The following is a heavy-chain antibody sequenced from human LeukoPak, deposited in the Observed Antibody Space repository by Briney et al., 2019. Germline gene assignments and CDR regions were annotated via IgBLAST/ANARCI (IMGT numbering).Heavy chain of an antibody. CDR3: AKVGIMVRGVIGYFDY. CDR2: ISWNSGSI. CDR1: GFTFDDYA. J-gene: IGHJ4*02. V-gene: IGHV3-9*01. Sequence: GGSLRLSCAASGFTFDDYAMHWVRQAPGKGLEWVSGISWNSGSIGYADSVKGRFTISRDNAKNSLYLQMNSLRAEDTALYYCAKVGIMVRGVIGYFDYWGQGTLVTVSS. D-gene: IGHD3-10*01.